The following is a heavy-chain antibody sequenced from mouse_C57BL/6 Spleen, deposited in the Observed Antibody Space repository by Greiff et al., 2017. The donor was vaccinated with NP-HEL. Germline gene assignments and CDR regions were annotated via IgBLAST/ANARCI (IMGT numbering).Heavy chain of an antibody. Sequence: QVQLQQPGAELVKPGASVKMSCKASGYTFTSYWITWVKQRPGQGLEWIGDIYPGSGSTNYNEKFKSKATLTVDTSSSTAYMQLSSLTAEDSAVYYCARGDLPQGIDYWGKGTTLTVSS. CDR1: GYTFTSYW. V-gene: IGHV1-55*01. D-gene: IGHD2-1*01. CDR2: IYPGSGST. CDR3: ARGDLPQGIDY. J-gene: IGHJ2*01.